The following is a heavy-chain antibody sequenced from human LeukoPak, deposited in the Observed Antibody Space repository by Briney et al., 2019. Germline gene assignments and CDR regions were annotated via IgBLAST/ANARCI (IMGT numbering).Heavy chain of an antibody. CDR2: IQSDGSNK. CDR3: ARFGGSSFDY. Sequence: GGSLRLSCAASRFTFSSYGMHWVRQAPGEGLEWVAVIQSDGSNKYYADSVKGRFTISRDNSKNTLYLQMNSLRVEGTAVYYCARFGGSSFDYWGQGTLVTVSS. D-gene: IGHD1-26*01. CDR1: RFTFSSYG. J-gene: IGHJ4*02. V-gene: IGHV3-33*01.